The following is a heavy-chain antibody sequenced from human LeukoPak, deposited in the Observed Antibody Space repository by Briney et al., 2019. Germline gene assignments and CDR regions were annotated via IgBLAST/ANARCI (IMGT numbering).Heavy chain of an antibody. CDR2: LGRTGEYK. CDR3: VRLSIQDSSRWFDP. V-gene: IGHV3-23*01. CDR1: GFTYTDYS. Sequence: PGGSLRLSCSASGFTYTDYSMSWVRQVPGKGLKWSSGLGRTGEYKYYADSVKGRFTISRDTSKDMVFLQMNSLRAEDTAIYYCVRLSIQDSSRWFDPWGQGTLVTVSS. J-gene: IGHJ5*02. D-gene: IGHD2/OR15-2a*01.